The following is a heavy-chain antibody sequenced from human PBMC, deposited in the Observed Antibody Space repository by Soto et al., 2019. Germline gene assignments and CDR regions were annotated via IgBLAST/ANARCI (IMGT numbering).Heavy chain of an antibody. CDR1: GGSISSYY. CDR2: IYYSGST. D-gene: IGHD3-16*01. J-gene: IGHJ4*02. CDR3: ARHWGFWADY. Sequence: QVQLQESGPGLVKPSETLSLTCTVSGGSISSYYWSWIRQPPGKGLEWIGYIYYSGSTNYNPSLKSRVNLSVDTSKNQFPLKLSSVTAADTAVYYCARHWGFWADYWGQGTLVTVSS. V-gene: IGHV4-59*08.